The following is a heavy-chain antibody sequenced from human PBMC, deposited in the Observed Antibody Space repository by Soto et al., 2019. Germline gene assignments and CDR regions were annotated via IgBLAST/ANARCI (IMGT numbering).Heavy chain of an antibody. CDR2: IHHSGAT. CDR1: GDSITGDNW. CDR3: ARDSTITAMAIDY. V-gene: IGHV4-4*02. Sequence: SETLSLTCAVSGDSITGDNWWSWVRQPPGKGLEWIGEIHHSGATNYNPSLKSRVTTSVDTSKNQFSLKLSSVTAADTAVYYCARDSTITAMAIDYWGQGTLVTVSS. D-gene: IGHD5-18*01. J-gene: IGHJ4*02.